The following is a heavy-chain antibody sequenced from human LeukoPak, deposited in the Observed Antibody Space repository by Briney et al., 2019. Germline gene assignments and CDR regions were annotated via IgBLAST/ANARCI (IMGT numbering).Heavy chain of an antibody. J-gene: IGHJ4*02. CDR3: ARLCYQQCYFDY. D-gene: IGHD2-2*01. V-gene: IGHV4-39*01. CDR2: IYHSATT. Sequence: SETLSLTCTVSGGSISNTNYYWAWSRQPPGKGLEWIGSIYHSATTYYNPSLESRASMSVDTSKNQFSLKLSSVTAADTAAYYCARLCYQQCYFDYWGQGTLVTVSS. CDR1: GGSISNTNYY.